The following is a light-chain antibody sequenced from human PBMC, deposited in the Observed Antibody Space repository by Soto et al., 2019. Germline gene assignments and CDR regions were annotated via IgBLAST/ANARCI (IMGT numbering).Light chain of an antibody. CDR2: EVN. J-gene: IGLJ7*01. V-gene: IGLV2-23*02. Sequence: QSALTQPASVSGSPGQSITISCTGTSSDVGTYNLVSWYQQHPGKAPKLMIHEVNKRPSGVSNRFSGSKSGNTASLTISGLQPEDEADYYCCSYAGRSTAVFGGGTQLTVL. CDR3: CSYAGRSTAV. CDR1: SSDVGTYNL.